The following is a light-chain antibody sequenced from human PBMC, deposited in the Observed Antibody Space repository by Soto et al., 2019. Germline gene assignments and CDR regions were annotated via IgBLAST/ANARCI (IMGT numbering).Light chain of an antibody. CDR1: STDFVSYNR. CDR2: EAS. CDR3: SLYTTSSTWV. V-gene: IGLV2-18*01. Sequence: QSVLTQPPSVSGSPGQSVTISCTGTSTDFVSYNRVSWYQQPPGTAPKLIIYEASNRPSGVPDRFSGSKSGNTASLTISRLQAADEADYYCSLYTTSSTWVFGGGTKLTVL. J-gene: IGLJ3*02.